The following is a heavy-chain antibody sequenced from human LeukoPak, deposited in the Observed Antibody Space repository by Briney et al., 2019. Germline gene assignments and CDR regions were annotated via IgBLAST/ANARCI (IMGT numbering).Heavy chain of an antibody. J-gene: IGHJ4*02. V-gene: IGHV4-31*03. Sequence: PSETLSLTCTVSGGSISSGGYYWSWIRQHPGTGLEWIGYIYYSGSTYYNPSLKSRVTISVDTSKNQFSLKLSSVTAADTAVYYCARGGTHGVYFDYWGQGTLVTVSS. CDR1: GGSISSGGYY. CDR3: ARGGTHGVYFDY. D-gene: IGHD1-1*01. CDR2: IYYSGST.